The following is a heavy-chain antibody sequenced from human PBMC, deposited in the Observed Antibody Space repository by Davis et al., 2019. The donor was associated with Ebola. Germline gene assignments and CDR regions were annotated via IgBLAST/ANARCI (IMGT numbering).Heavy chain of an antibody. CDR1: GFTFSNYA. V-gene: IGHV3-23*01. CDR2: ISGSGSST. Sequence: PGGSLRLSCAASGFTFSNYAMSWVRQAPGQGLEWVSAISGSGSSTYYADSVKGRFTISRDNSKNALYLQMNSLRAEDTAVYYCATAGQISGWGEFVDYWGQGTLVTVSS. J-gene: IGHJ4*02. D-gene: IGHD6-19*01. CDR3: ATAGQISGWGEFVDY.